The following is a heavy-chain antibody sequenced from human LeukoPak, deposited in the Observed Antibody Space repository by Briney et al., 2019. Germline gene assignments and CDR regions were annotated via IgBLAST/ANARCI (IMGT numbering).Heavy chain of an antibody. J-gene: IGHJ4*02. CDR2: IYYSVST. CDR1: GGSISSYY. Sequence: PSETLSLTCTVSGGSISSYYWSWIRQPPGKGLEWIGYIYYSVSTNYNPSLKSRVTISVDTSKNQFSLKLSSVTAADTAVYYCARYPGIAVAGADFDYWGQGTLVTVSS. V-gene: IGHV4-59*08. D-gene: IGHD6-19*01. CDR3: ARYPGIAVAGADFDY.